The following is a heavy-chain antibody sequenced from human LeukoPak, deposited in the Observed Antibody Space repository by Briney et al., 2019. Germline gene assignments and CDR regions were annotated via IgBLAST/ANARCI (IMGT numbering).Heavy chain of an antibody. J-gene: IGHJ4*02. CDR2: INGDGSST. D-gene: IGHD5-12*01. V-gene: IGHV3-74*01. CDR1: GFTFSSSW. Sequence: GGSLRLSCAASGFTFSSSWMHWVRQAPGKGLVWVSRINGDGSSTIYADSVEGRFTISRDNAKNTLYLQMNSLRAEDTAVYYCARWWLRSGDYWGQGTLVTVSS. CDR3: ARWWLRSGDY.